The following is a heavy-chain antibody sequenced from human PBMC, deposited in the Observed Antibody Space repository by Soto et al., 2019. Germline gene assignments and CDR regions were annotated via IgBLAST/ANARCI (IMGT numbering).Heavy chain of an antibody. CDR3: AHSGRTVVTPFGY. Sequence: QITLKEYGPTLVKPTQTLTLTCTFSGFSLSTSGVGVGWIRQLPGKALEWLALIYWDDDKRYSPSLKSRLTIANDTSNHQVVLPMTNMDHVDTATYACAHSGRTVVTPFGYRGQENLVTVS. D-gene: IGHD2-15*01. J-gene: IGHJ4*02. CDR2: IYWDDDK. CDR1: GFSLSTSGVG. V-gene: IGHV2-5*02.